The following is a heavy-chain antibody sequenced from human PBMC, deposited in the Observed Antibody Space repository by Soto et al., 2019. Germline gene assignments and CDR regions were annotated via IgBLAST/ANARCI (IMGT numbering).Heavy chain of an antibody. D-gene: IGHD6-19*01. J-gene: IGHJ4*02. CDR1: GFTFSSYG. CDR3: AKEPGLVAGTDIDY. CDR2: ISYDGSNK. V-gene: IGHV3-30*18. Sequence: GGSLRLSCAASGFTFSSYGMHWVRQAPGKGLEWVAVISYDGSNKYYADSVKGRFTISRDNSKNTLYLQMNSLRAEDTAVYYCAKEPGLVAGTDIDYWGQGTLVTVSS.